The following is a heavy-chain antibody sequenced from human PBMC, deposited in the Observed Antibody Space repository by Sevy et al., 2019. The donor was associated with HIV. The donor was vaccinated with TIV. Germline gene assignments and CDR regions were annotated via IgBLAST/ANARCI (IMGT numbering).Heavy chain of an antibody. CDR1: GFTFSSYA. CDR2: ISGSGGST. D-gene: IGHD3-22*01. J-gene: IGHJ5*02. Sequence: GSLRLSCAASGFTFSSYAMSWVRQAPGKGLEWVSAISGSGGSTYYADSVKGRFTISRDNSKNTLYLQMNSLRAEDTAVYYCAKLPKYYDSSGYYVNWFDPWGQGTLVTVSS. V-gene: IGHV3-23*01. CDR3: AKLPKYYDSSGYYVNWFDP.